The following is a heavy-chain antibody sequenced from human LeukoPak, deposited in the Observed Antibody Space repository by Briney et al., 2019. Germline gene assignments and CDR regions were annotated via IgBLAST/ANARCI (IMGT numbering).Heavy chain of an antibody. CDR3: ARGIRQLGFDY. CDR2: IYHSGST. CDR1: GYSISSGYY. Sequence: SETLSLTCTVSGYSISSGYYWGWIRPPPGKGLEWIGSIYHSGSTYYNPSLKSRVTISVDTSKNQFSLKLSSVTAADTAVYYCARGIRQLGFDYWGQGTLVTVSS. D-gene: IGHD6-6*01. J-gene: IGHJ4*02. V-gene: IGHV4-38-2*02.